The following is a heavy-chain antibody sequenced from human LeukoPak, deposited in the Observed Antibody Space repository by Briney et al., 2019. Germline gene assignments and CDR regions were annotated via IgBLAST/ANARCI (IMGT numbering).Heavy chain of an antibody. CDR2: IDSGGFT. J-gene: IGHJ5*02. CDR1: RFPVSTNY. D-gene: IGHD3-22*01. V-gene: IGHV3-66*01. CDR3: ANTYYYDGSGYYYLGWFDP. Sequence: GGSLRLSCAASRFPVSTNYMSWVRQAPGKGLEWVSLIDSGGFTYYADSVKGRFTISRDNSKNTLYLQMNSLRAEDTAVYFCANTYYYDGSGYYYLGWFDPWGQGTLVTVSS.